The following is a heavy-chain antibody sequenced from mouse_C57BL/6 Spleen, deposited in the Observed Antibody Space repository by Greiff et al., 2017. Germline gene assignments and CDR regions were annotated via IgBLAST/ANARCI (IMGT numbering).Heavy chain of an antibody. CDR2: IDPNSGGT. CDR3: ARSAQATYYYAMDY. CDR1: GYTFTSYW. V-gene: IGHV1-72*01. J-gene: IGHJ4*01. D-gene: IGHD3-2*02. Sequence: QVQLQQPRAELVKPGASVKLSCKASGYTFTSYWMHWVKQRPGRGLEWIGRIDPNSGGTKYNEKFKSKATLTVDKPSSTAYMQLSSLTSEDSAVYYCARSAQATYYYAMDYWGQGTSVTVSS.